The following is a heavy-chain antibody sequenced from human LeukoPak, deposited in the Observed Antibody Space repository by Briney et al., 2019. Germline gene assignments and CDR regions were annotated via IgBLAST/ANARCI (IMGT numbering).Heavy chain of an antibody. CDR2: LSRGGETT. J-gene: IGHJ4*02. D-gene: IGHD2-21*01. V-gene: IGHV3-23*01. CDR1: GFTFGSFGDFA. CDR3: AKEQRIRSCGDGVCTEGYYFDY. Sequence: GGSLRLSCVVSGFTFGSFGDFAIHWVRQAPGKGLEWVSGLSRGGETTNYADSVKGRFSISRDFSKKMVFLQMNSLKSEDTAVYYCAKEQRIRSCGDGVCTEGYYFDYWGQGTPVTVSS.